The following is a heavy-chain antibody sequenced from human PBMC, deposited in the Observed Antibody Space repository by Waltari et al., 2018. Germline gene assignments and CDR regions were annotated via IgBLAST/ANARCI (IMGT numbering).Heavy chain of an antibody. CDR1: GGSISSSNW. Sequence: QVQLQESGPGLVKPSGTLSLTCAVPGGSISSSNWWRWVRQPPGKGLEWIGEIYHSGSTNYNPSLKSRVTISVDKSKNQFSLKLSSVTAADTAVYYCARDPPVEMATMQGDYWGQGTLVTVSS. CDR3: ARDPPVEMATMQGDY. J-gene: IGHJ4*02. CDR2: IYHSGST. D-gene: IGHD5-12*01. V-gene: IGHV4-4*02.